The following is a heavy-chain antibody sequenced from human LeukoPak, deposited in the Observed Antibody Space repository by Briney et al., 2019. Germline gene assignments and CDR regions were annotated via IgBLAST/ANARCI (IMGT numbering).Heavy chain of an antibody. Sequence: ASVKVSCKASGYTFTSYGISWVRQAPGQGLEWMGWISAYNGNTNYAQKLQGRVTMTTDTSTSTAYMELRSLRSDDTAVYYCARASPPGLRYSSSWSGTRYWGQGTLVTVSS. J-gene: IGHJ4*02. D-gene: IGHD6-13*01. CDR3: ARASPPGLRYSSSWSGTRY. CDR1: GYTFTSYG. CDR2: ISAYNGNT. V-gene: IGHV1-18*01.